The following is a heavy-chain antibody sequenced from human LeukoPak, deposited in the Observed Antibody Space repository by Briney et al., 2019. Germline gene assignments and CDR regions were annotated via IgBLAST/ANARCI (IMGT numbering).Heavy chain of an antibody. CDR1: GGSFSGYY. CDR2: INHSGST. J-gene: IGHJ6*02. D-gene: IGHD2-15*01. Sequence: SETLSLTCAVYGGSFSGYYWSWIRQPPGKGLEWIGEINHSGSTNYNPSLKSRVTISVDTPKNQFSLKLSSVTAADTAVYYCARNSLNGEGEVAATVGYYYGMDVWGQGTTVTVSS. V-gene: IGHV4-34*01. CDR3: ARNSLNGEGEVAATVGYYYGMDV.